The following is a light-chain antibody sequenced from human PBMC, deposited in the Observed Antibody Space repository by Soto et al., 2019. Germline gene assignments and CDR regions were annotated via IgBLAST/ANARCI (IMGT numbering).Light chain of an antibody. CDR2: AAS. Sequence: EIVLTQSPGTLSSSPGERATLSCRASQSVSSSYLAWYRQKPGQAPRLLIYAASSRATGIPARFSGSGSGTDFTLTISRLEPEDFAVYYCQQYGSSSWTFGQGTKVEFK. CDR3: QQYGSSSWT. J-gene: IGKJ1*01. CDR1: QSVSSSY. V-gene: IGKV3-20*01.